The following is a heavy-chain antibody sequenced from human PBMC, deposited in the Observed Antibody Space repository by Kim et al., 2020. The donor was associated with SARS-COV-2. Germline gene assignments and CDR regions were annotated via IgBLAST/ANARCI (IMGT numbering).Heavy chain of an antibody. CDR3: ARDMGLGYCSGGSCYSARSPDY. Sequence: LSLTCAASGFTFDDYAMHWVRQAPGKGLEWVSLISGDGGSTYYADSVKGRFTISRDNSKNSLYLQMNSLRTEDTALYYCARDMGLGYCSGGSCYSARSPDYWGQGTLVTVSS. D-gene: IGHD2-15*01. CDR1: GFTFDDYA. CDR2: ISGDGGST. J-gene: IGHJ4*02. V-gene: IGHV3-43*02.